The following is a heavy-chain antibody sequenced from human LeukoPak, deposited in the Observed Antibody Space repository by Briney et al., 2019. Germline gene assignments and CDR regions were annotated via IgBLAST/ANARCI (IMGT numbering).Heavy chain of an antibody. D-gene: IGHD2-21*01. CDR2: INSGGNRT. J-gene: IGHJ3*02. Sequence: GGCLRLSCVASRFAFSNYWMHWVRQAPGKGLVWVSRINSGGNRTNYADSVKGRFAISRDNAKNTMYLQMNSLRVEDTAVYYCARGGDCGGTTCHDDGFDIWGQGTMVTVSS. CDR1: RFAFSNYW. CDR3: ARGGDCGGTTCHDDGFDI. V-gene: IGHV3-74*01.